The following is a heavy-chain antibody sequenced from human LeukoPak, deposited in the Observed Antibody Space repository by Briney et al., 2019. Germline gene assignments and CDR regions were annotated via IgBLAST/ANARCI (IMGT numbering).Heavy chain of an antibody. J-gene: IGHJ6*03. Sequence: SASVKVSFKASGYTFTSYYMHWVRQAPGQGLEWMGIINPSGGSTSYAQKFQGRVTMTRDMSTSTVYMELSSLRSEDTAVYYCARGPGVPARYYYYMDVWGKGTTVTVSS. CDR2: INPSGGST. CDR1: GYTFTSYY. D-gene: IGHD3-3*01. V-gene: IGHV1-46*01. CDR3: ARGPGVPARYYYYMDV.